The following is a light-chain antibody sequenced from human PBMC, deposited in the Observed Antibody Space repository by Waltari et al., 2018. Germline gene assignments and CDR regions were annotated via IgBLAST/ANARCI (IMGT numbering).Light chain of an antibody. CDR1: QSIGTH. V-gene: IGKV1-39*01. J-gene: IGKJ2*01. Sequence: DIQMTQSPSSLSASVGHRVTITCRASQSIGTHLNWYQQKPGKAPKFLIYAASSLQSGVPSRFSGSGSGTYFSLTISSLQPEDFATYYCQQSYSTPPTFGQGTNLEIK. CDR2: AAS. CDR3: QQSYSTPPT.